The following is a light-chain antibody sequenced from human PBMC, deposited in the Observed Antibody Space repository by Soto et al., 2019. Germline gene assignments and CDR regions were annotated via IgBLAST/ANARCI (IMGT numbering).Light chain of an antibody. CDR1: QDISDF. V-gene: IGKV1-33*01. J-gene: IGKJ5*01. Sequence: LQMTQSPSSLFSSVGDLVTLTCQASQDISDFLNWYYQKPGKAPKVLIYDASKLQTGVPSRFSGRRSGTDFIFTISDLQPDDSGMYYCQQYDDLPITFGQGTRLEIK. CDR2: DAS. CDR3: QQYDDLPIT.